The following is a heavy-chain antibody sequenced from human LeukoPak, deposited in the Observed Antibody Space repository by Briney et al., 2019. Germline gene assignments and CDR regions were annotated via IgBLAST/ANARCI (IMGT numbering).Heavy chain of an antibody. V-gene: IGHV1-2*02. D-gene: IGHD3-9*01. Sequence: ASVKVSCKASGYTFTGYYMHWVRQAPGQGLEWMGWINPNSGGTKYAQKFQGRVTMTRDPSTGTAYMELSRLRSDDTAVYYCARVESLTGYYDWGQGTLVTVSS. CDR2: INPNSGGT. J-gene: IGHJ4*02. CDR3: ARVESLTGYYD. CDR1: GYTFTGYY.